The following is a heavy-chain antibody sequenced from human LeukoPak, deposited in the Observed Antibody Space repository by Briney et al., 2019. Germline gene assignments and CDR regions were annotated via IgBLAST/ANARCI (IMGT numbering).Heavy chain of an antibody. J-gene: IGHJ3*02. V-gene: IGHV4-38-2*02. Sequence: SETLSLTCTVSGYSISSGYYWGWIRQPPGKGLEWIGSIYHSGSTYYNPSLKSRVTISVDTSKNQFSLKLSSVTAADTAVYYCARDSLEDAFDIWGQGTMVTVSS. D-gene: IGHD1-1*01. CDR2: IYHSGST. CDR1: GYSISSGYY. CDR3: ARDSLEDAFDI.